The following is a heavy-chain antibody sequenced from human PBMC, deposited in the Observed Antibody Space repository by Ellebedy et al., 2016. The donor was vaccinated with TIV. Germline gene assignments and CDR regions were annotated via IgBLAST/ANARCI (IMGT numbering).Heavy chain of an antibody. CDR3: ARWGATSSRYWGN. Sequence: GESLKISCAASEFAFATDWMTWFRHAPRMRLEWGANRNKEGSAKYYVDSGKGRFPIFRDNAKSSLYLQMNSLRAEDTAVYYCARWGATSSRYWGNWGQGALVTVSS. CDR2: RNKEGSAK. D-gene: IGHD2-2*01. V-gene: IGHV3-7*01. CDR1: EFAFATDW. J-gene: IGHJ4*02.